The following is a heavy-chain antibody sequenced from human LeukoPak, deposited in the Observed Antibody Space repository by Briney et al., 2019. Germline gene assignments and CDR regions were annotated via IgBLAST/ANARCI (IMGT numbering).Heavy chain of an antibody. J-gene: IGHJ4*02. CDR2: IYYSGST. V-gene: IGHV4-30-4*07. CDR1: GGSISSGGYS. Sequence: SQTLSLTCAVSGGSISSGGYSWSWIRQPPGKGLEWIGYIYYSGSTYYNPSLKSRVTISVDTSKNQFSLKLSSVTAADTAVYYCARSGYVWGSYRHPKWFDYWGQGTLVTVSS. CDR3: ARSGYVWGSYRHPKWFDY. D-gene: IGHD3-16*02.